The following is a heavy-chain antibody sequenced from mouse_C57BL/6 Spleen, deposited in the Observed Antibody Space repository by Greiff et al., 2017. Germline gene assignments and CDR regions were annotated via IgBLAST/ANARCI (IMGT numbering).Heavy chain of an antibody. J-gene: IGHJ2*01. V-gene: IGHV5-6*01. D-gene: IGHD4-1*02. Sequence: EVQLQESGGDLVKPGGSLKLSCAASGFTFSSYGMSWVRQTPDKRLEWVATISSGGSYTYYPDSVKGRFTISRDNAKNTLYLQMSSLKSEDTAMYYCARHPQLAFDDWGQGTTLTVSS. CDR2: ISSGGSYT. CDR3: ARHPQLAFDD. CDR1: GFTFSSYG.